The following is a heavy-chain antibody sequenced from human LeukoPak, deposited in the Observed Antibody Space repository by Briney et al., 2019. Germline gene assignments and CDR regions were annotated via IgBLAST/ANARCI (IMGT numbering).Heavy chain of an antibody. Sequence: RGSLRLSCSVSGFTFSSYTMHSVRQAPGKGLEYVSSININGGRTYYAHSVKGRFTISRDNSKNTLYLQMSSLRAEDTAVYYCVKDKWIDHWGQGDLVTVSS. CDR1: GFTFSSYT. V-gene: IGHV3-64D*09. J-gene: IGHJ4*02. D-gene: IGHD2-8*01. CDR3: VKDKWIDH. CDR2: ININGGRT.